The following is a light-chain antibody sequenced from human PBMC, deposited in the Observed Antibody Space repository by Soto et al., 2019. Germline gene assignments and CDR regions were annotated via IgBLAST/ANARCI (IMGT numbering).Light chain of an antibody. Sequence: EIVLTQSPVTLSLSPGERATLSCRASQSVTSSYLAWYQQKPGQAPRLLIYGASSRATGIPDRFSGSGSGTDLTITISRLEPEDFEVYYCQQYGGSPWTFGQGTKVDIK. CDR1: QSVTSSY. CDR2: GAS. J-gene: IGKJ1*01. V-gene: IGKV3-20*01. CDR3: QQYGGSPWT.